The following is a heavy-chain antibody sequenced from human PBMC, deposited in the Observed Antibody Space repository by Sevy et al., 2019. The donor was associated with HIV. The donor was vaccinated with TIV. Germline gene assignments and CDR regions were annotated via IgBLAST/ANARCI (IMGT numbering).Heavy chain of an antibody. CDR1: GFTFSSYA. Sequence: GGSLRLSCAASGFTFSSYAMHWVHQAPGKGLEWVAVISYDGSNKYYADSVKGRFTISRDNSKNTLYLQMNSLRAEDTAVYYCARDKGSGRSSGSYLVYWGQGTLVTVSS. J-gene: IGHJ4*02. D-gene: IGHD1-26*01. V-gene: IGHV3-30*04. CDR2: ISYDGSNK. CDR3: ARDKGSGRSSGSYLVY.